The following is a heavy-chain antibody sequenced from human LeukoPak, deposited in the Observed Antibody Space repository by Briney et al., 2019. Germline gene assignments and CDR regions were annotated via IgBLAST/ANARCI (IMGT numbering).Heavy chain of an antibody. V-gene: IGHV4-38-2*01. CDR3: ARQKGCGGDCYSGDWFDP. CDR1: GYSISSGYH. J-gene: IGHJ5*02. D-gene: IGHD2-21*01. Sequence: SETLSLTCAVSGYSISSGYHWGWIRQPPGKGLEWIGSIFHSGNTYYNPSLKSRVTISVDTSKNQFSLKLSSVTAADTAVYYCARQKGCGGDCYSGDWFDPWGQGTLVTVSS. CDR2: IFHSGNT.